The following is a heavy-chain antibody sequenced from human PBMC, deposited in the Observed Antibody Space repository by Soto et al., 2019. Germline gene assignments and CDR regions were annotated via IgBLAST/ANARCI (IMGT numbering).Heavy chain of an antibody. CDR1: GGSFTGYY. D-gene: IGHD5-18*01. J-gene: IGHJ6*02. V-gene: IGHV4-59*01. Sequence: PSETLSLTCAVYGGSFTGYYWTWIRQPPGKGLEWIGYIYYSGSTNYNPSLKSRVTISVDTSKNQFSLKLSSVTAADTAVYYCARGVIGQLWTPYYYYGMDVWGQGTSVTVSS. CDR3: ARGVIGQLWTPYYYYGMDV. CDR2: IYYSGST.